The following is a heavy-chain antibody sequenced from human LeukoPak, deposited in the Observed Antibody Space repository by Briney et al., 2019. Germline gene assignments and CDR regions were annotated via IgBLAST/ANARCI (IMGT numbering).Heavy chain of an antibody. CDR2: IYASGDT. D-gene: IGHD5-12*01. J-gene: IGHJ4*02. CDR1: GLTVSSNY. V-gene: IGHV3-53*01. CDR3: ARVVVLGGYDYLDY. Sequence: PGGSLRLSCAASGLTVSSNYMTWVRQAPGKGLEWVSIIYASGDTYYADSVKGRFTISRDNSKNMLYLQVNSLRADDTAVYYCARVVVLGGYDYLDYWGQGTLVTVSS.